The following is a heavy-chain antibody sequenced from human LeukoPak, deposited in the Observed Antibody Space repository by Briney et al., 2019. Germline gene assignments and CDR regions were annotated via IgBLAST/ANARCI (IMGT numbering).Heavy chain of an antibody. Sequence: PSETLSLTCTVSGGSISSYYWSWIRQPPGEGLEWIGSIYYSGSTNYNPSLKSRVTISVDSSKNQFSLKLTSVTAADTAVYYCARQNFVVVTAIRIFDYWGQGTLVTVSS. V-gene: IGHV4-59*08. J-gene: IGHJ4*02. CDR2: IYYSGST. CDR3: ARQNFVVVTAIRIFDY. CDR1: GGSISSYY. D-gene: IGHD2-21*02.